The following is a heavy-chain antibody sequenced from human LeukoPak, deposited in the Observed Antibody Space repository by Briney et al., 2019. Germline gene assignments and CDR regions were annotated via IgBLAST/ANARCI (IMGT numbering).Heavy chain of an antibody. Sequence: GGSLRLSCAASGFTFSSYSMNWVRQVPGKGLEWVSYISSSSSTIHYADSVKGRFTISRDNAKNSLYLQMNSLRDEDTAVYYCAREGPGYSYGSSGYWGQGTLVTVSS. CDR2: ISSSSSTI. V-gene: IGHV3-48*02. CDR3: AREGPGYSYGSSGY. J-gene: IGHJ4*02. CDR1: GFTFSSYS. D-gene: IGHD5-18*01.